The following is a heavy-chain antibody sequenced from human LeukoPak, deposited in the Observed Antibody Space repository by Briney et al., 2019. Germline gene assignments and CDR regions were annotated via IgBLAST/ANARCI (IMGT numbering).Heavy chain of an antibody. D-gene: IGHD4/OR15-4a*01. CDR1: GFTVSSNY. J-gene: IGHJ4*02. CDR3: ARDRVQIWSYVAIFDY. V-gene: IGHV3-30*03. Sequence: PGGSLRLSCAASGFTVSSNYMSWVRQAPGKGLEWVAVISNDGSNIGYRDPVRGRFTISRDISKNTLYLQMDSLRSEDTAVYFCARDRVQIWSYVAIFDYWGQGTLVTVSS. CDR2: ISNDGSNI.